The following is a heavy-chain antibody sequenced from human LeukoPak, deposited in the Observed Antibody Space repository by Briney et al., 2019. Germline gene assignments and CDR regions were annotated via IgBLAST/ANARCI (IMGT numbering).Heavy chain of an antibody. V-gene: IGHV3-66*01. CDR1: GFSVSDNF. CDR3: ARRARDDYFDY. Sequence: GGSLRLSCAASGFSVSDNFMSWVRQAPGKGLEWVSVIYTGATTNYADSVKGRFTISRDDAKNSLYLQMNSLRAEDTAVYYCARRARDDYFDYWGQGTLVTVSS. J-gene: IGHJ4*02. CDR2: IYTGATT. D-gene: IGHD6-6*01.